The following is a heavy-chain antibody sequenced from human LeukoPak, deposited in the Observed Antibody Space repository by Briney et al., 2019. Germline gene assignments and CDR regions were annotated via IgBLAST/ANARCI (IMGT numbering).Heavy chain of an antibody. J-gene: IGHJ3*02. CDR2: IYYSGST. Sequence: SETLSLTCAVYGESLSKYYWSWIRQPPGKGLEWIGYIYYSGSTNYNPSLKSRVTISVDTSKNQFSLKLSSVTAADTAVYYCARTAGEYYPGAFDIWGQGTMVTVSS. CDR1: GESLSKYY. CDR3: ARTAGEYYPGAFDI. D-gene: IGHD3-10*01. V-gene: IGHV4-59*08.